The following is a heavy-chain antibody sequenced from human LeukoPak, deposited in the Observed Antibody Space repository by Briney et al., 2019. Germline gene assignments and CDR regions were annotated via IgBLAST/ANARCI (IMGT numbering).Heavy chain of an antibody. Sequence: GGSLRLSCAASGFTFSSYAMSWVRQAPGKGLEWVSAISGSGGSTCYADSVKGRFTISRDNSKNTLYLQMNSLRAEDTAVYYCAKDRGVRGFYDAFDIWGQGTMVTVSS. CDR1: GFTFSSYA. CDR2: ISGSGGST. V-gene: IGHV3-23*01. J-gene: IGHJ3*02. D-gene: IGHD3-10*01. CDR3: AKDRGVRGFYDAFDI.